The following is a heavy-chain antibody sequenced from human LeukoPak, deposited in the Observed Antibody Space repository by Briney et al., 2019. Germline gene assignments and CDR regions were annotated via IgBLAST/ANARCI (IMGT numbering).Heavy chain of an antibody. CDR2: ISDSGGTT. CDR3: ARGVIAAAGFFDF. D-gene: IGHD6-13*01. V-gene: IGHV3-23*01. Sequence: GSLRLSCAASGFTFSSYTMTWVRQAPGKGLEWVSGISDSGGTTPHADSVKGRFTISRDNSKNTLFLQMNSLRAEDTAVYYCARGVIAAAGFFDFWGQGALVTVSS. J-gene: IGHJ4*02. CDR1: GFTFSSYT.